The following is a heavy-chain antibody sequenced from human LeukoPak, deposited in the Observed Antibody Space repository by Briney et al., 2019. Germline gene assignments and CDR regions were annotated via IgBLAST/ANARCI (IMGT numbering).Heavy chain of an antibody. CDR3: AKGGLGGYYDKEDY. D-gene: IGHD3-22*01. V-gene: IGHV3-23*01. CDR2: IRAGGSRT. CDR1: GFIFSSYA. Sequence: PGGSLRLSCAASGFIFSSYAMSWVRQAPGKGLEWVSGIRAGGSRTHHADSVKGRFTNSRDNSKNTLYLKINSLRAKDTAVYYCAKGGLGGYYDKEDYWGQGTLVTVSS. J-gene: IGHJ4*02.